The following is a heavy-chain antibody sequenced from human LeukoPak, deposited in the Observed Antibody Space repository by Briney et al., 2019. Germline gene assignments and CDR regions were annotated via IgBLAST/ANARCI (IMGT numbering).Heavy chain of an antibody. CDR3: ARIHNLGILAHFDY. CDR1: GFTISFYW. Sequence: PGGSLRLSCAASGFTISFYWMSWVRQAPGKGLEWVANINQVASEKNYVDSVKGRFTISRDNTKNSLYLQMNSLRAEDTAVYYCARIHNLGILAHFDYWGQGTLVTVSS. D-gene: IGHD1-1*01. V-gene: IGHV3-7*02. J-gene: IGHJ4*02. CDR2: INQVASEK.